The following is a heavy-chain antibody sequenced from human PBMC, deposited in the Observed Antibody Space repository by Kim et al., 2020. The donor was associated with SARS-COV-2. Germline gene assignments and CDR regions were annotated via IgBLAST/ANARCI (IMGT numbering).Heavy chain of an antibody. D-gene: IGHD3-22*01. CDR2: IRSKAYGGTT. V-gene: IGHV3-49*03. CDR1: GFTFGDYA. Sequence: GGSLRLSCTASGFTFGDYAMSWFRQAPGKGLEWVGFIRSKAYGGTTEYAASVKGRFTISRDDSKSIAYLQMNSLKTEDTAVYYCTRDDSYYYDSSGYRTRPLVAFDIWGQGTMVTVSS. CDR3: TRDDSYYYDSSGYRTRPLVAFDI. J-gene: IGHJ3*02.